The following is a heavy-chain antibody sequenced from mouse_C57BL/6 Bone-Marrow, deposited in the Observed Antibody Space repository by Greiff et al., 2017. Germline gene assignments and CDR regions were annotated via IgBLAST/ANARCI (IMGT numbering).Heavy chain of an antibody. V-gene: IGHV1-69*01. CDR2: IDPSDSYT. Sequence: QVHVKQPGAELVMPGASVKLSCKASGYTFTSYWMHWVKQRPGQGLEWIGEIDPSDSYTNYNQKFKGKSTLTVDKSSSTAYMQRSSLTSEDSAVYYCARDTRGYFDYWGQGTTLTVSS. CDR1: GYTFTSYW. D-gene: IGHD3-3*01. J-gene: IGHJ2*01. CDR3: ARDTRGYFDY.